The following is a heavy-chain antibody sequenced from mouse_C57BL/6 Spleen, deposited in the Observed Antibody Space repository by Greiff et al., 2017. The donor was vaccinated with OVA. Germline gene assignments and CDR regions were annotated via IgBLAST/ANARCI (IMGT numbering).Heavy chain of an antibody. Sequence: VQLQQPGAELVKPGASVKMSCKASGYTFTSYWITWVQQSPGQGLEWIGDIYPGSGSTNYNEKFKSKATLTVDTSSSTAYMQLSRLTSEDSAVNDSARRDKESPFAYWGQGTLVTVSA. CDR1: GYTFTSYW. V-gene: IGHV1-55*01. CDR2: IYPGSGST. D-gene: IGHD3-3*01. CDR3: ARRDKESPFAY. J-gene: IGHJ3*01.